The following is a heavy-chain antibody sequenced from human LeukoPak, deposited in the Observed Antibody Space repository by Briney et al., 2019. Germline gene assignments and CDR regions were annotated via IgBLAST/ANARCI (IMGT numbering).Heavy chain of an antibody. Sequence: GGSLRLSCAASGFSFSNHGIHWVRQAPGKGLEWVSLIWYDGSNKYYADSVKGRFTISRDDSKNTAYLQMNSLRAEDTAVYYCAKGDSVVVPAADNIFFDYWGQGTLVTVSS. J-gene: IGHJ4*02. CDR3: AKGDSVVVPAADNIFFDY. D-gene: IGHD2-2*01. CDR2: IWYDGSNK. CDR1: GFSFSNHG. V-gene: IGHV3-33*06.